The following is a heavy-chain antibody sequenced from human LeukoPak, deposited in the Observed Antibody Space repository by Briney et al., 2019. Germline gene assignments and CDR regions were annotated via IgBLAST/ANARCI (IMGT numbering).Heavy chain of an antibody. V-gene: IGHV4-59*01. Sequence: PSETLSLTCTVSGGSISSDYGSWIRQPPGKGLEWIGYIYYRGSSNYTPSLKSRVTISVDTSKNQFSLKLSSVTAADTAVYYCARGDSRKNAFDIWGQGTMVTVSS. CDR3: ARGDSRKNAFDI. J-gene: IGHJ3*02. CDR2: IYYRGSS. D-gene: IGHD6-13*01. CDR1: GGSISSDY.